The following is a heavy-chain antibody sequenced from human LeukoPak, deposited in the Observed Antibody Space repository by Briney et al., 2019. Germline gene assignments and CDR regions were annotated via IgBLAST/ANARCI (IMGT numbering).Heavy chain of an antibody. CDR1: GFTFSSYD. J-gene: IGHJ4*02. V-gene: IGHV3-23*01. D-gene: IGHD1-26*01. CDR2: LSGSSDRT. CDR3: AKPSSGNYPPTGY. Sequence: GGSLRLSCAASGFTFSSYDVSWVRQAPGKGLELVSALSGSSDRTHYADSVKGRFTISRDNSKNTLYLQINSLRAEDTAVYYCAKPSSGNYPPTGYWGQGTLVTVSS.